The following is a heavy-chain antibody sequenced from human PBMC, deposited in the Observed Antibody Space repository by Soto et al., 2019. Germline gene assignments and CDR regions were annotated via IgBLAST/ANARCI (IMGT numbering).Heavy chain of an antibody. J-gene: IGHJ3*02. CDR2: IYYSGST. CDR3: ARHSFRALGLVGAFDI. Sequence: SETRSLTCTVSGGSISSSSYYWGWIRQPPGKGLEWIGSIYYSGSTYYNPSLKSRVTISVDTSKNQFSLKLSSVTAADTAVYYCARHSFRALGLVGAFDIWGQGTMVTVSS. V-gene: IGHV4-39*01. D-gene: IGHD7-27*01. CDR1: GGSISSSSYY.